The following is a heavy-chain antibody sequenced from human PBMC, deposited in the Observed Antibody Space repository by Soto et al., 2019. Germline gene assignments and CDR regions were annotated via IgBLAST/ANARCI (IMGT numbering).Heavy chain of an antibody. V-gene: IGHV3-30*18. CDR1: GVPFRSYG. CDR2: ITYDGTNK. J-gene: IGHJ4*02. Sequence: PGGSLSLSCAASGVPFRSYGMHWVRPAPGKGLEWVAVITYDGTNKYYADSVKGRFTICSFDSRISLYLQMNSLRPEDTAVYYCAKEKATRGYSFLVDYWGQGTLVTVSA. CDR3: AKEKATRGYSFLVDY. D-gene: IGHD5-18*01.